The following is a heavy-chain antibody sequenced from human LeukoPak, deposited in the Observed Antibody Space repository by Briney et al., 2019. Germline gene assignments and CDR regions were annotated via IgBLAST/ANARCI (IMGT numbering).Heavy chain of an antibody. CDR2: IRYDGSNK. V-gene: IGHV3-30*02. CDR1: GFTFSSYG. Sequence: PGGSLRLSCAASGFTFSSYGMHWVRQAPGKGLEWVAFIRYDGSNKYYADSVKGRFTISRDNSKNTLYLQMNSLKTEDTAVYYCTRPPLDYYDSSGSYWYFDLWGRGTLVTVSS. J-gene: IGHJ2*01. D-gene: IGHD3-22*01. CDR3: TRPPLDYYDSSGSYWYFDL.